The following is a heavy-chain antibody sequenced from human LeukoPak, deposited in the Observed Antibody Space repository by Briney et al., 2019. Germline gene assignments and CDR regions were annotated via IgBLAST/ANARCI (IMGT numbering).Heavy chain of an antibody. J-gene: IGHJ5*02. CDR2: ISSSSSYI. V-gene: IGHV3-21*04. Sequence: GGSLRLSCVVSGFTFSTFTMNWVRQAPGKGLEWVSCISSSSSYIYYADSVKGRFTISRDNAKNSLYLQMNSLRAEDTALYYCAREQGDSSGAFYKRGWFDAWGQGTLVTVSS. CDR3: AREQGDSSGAFYKRGWFDA. CDR1: GFTFSTFT. D-gene: IGHD3-22*01.